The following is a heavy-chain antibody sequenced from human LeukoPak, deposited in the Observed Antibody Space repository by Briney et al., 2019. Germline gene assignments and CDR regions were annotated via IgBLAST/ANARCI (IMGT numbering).Heavy chain of an antibody. Sequence: SQTLPLTCTVSGGSISSGDYYWNWIRQPPGKGLECIGYTFYSGSTYYNPSLKSRVTISGDTPKNQFSLKLSSVTAADTAVYYCARGWELRYFDYWGQGTLVTVSS. CDR2: TFYSGST. V-gene: IGHV4-30-4*01. J-gene: IGHJ4*02. CDR1: GGSISSGDYY. CDR3: ARGWELRYFDY. D-gene: IGHD4-23*01.